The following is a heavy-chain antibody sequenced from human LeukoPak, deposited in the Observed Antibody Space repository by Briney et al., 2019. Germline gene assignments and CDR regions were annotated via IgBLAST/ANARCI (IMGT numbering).Heavy chain of an antibody. CDR3: ARGAWATRLGS. CDR2: IYEGGTT. CDR1: GESLNSYY. V-gene: IGHV4-34*01. Sequence: ASETLSLTCAVCGESLNSYYWSWVRQPPGEGLEWIGEIYEGGTTEYNPSLKSRVTISMVPSKQQFSLSLSSVTAADTAVYYCARGAWATRLGSWGLGTPVIVSS. D-gene: IGHD2-15*01. J-gene: IGHJ4*02.